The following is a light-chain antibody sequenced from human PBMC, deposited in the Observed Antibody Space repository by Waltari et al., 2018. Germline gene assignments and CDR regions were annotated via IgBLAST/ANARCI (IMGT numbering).Light chain of an antibody. CDR1: DSDVGAYDF. J-gene: IGLJ1*01. Sequence: QSALTQPASVSGSPGQSITISCSGTDSDVGAYDFVSWYQQHPGKAPHLIIYEVSNRPSGISNRFSASKSGNPASLTISGLQAEDEAEYYCSSYTTSSAPGVFGTGTRVTVL. CDR3: SSYTTSSAPGV. CDR2: EVS. V-gene: IGLV2-14*01.